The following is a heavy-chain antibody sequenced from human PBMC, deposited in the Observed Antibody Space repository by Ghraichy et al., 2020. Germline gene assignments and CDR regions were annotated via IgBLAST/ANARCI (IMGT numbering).Heavy chain of an antibody. V-gene: IGHV3-30*04. J-gene: IGHJ4*02. CDR1: GFTFSSYA. CDR3: AREPLQIVGSSPNFDY. Sequence: GGSLRLSCAASGFTFSSYAMHWVRQAPGKGLEWVAVISYDGSNKYYADSVKGRFTISRDNSKNTLYLQMNSLRAEDTAVYYCAREPLQIVGSSPNFDYWGQGTLVTVSS. D-gene: IGHD6-13*01. CDR2: ISYDGSNK.